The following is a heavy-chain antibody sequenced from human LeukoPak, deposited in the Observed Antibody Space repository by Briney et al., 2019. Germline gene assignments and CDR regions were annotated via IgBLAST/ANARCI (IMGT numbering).Heavy chain of an antibody. V-gene: IGHV3-74*01. CDR1: GFTFSTYW. J-gene: IGHJ4*02. CDR2: ISSDGSSI. CDR3: ARVVGYSSSWYSGFDC. D-gene: IGHD6-13*01. Sequence: GGSLRLSCAASGFTFSTYWMHWVRQAPGKGLVWVSRISSDGSSISYADSVKGRFTISRDNAKNTLYLQMNSLRVEDAAVYYCARVVGYSSSWYSGFDCWGQGTLVTVS.